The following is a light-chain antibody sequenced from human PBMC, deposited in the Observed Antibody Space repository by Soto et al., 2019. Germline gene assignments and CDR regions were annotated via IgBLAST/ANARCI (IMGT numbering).Light chain of an antibody. CDR2: EGN. Sequence: QSVLTQPASGSGSPGQSITISCSGTSSVVGRYNLVSWYQQHPGKAPKLMLYEGNKRPSGVSDRFSGSKTDNTASLTISGLQAEDEADYYCCSFAGDNTYVFGTGTKVTVL. J-gene: IGLJ1*01. V-gene: IGLV2-23*01. CDR3: CSFAGDNTYV. CDR1: SSVVGRYNL.